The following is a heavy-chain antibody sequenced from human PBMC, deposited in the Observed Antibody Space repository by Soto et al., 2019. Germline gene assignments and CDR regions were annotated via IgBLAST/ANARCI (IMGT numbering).Heavy chain of an antibody. Sequence: PSETLSLTCTVSGGSISGYYWSWIRQPPGKGLEWIVYIYYSGSTNYNPSLKSRVTISVDTPNNQFSLKLSSVTAADTAVYYCARGQYSGSWYGGGYYYGMDVWGQETTVTVS. V-gene: IGHV4-59*01. CDR2: IYYSGST. CDR1: GGSISGYY. CDR3: ARGQYSGSWYGGGYYYGMDV. J-gene: IGHJ6*02. D-gene: IGHD6-13*01.